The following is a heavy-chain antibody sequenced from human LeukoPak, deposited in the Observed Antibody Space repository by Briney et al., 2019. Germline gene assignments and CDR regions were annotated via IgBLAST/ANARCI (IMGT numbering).Heavy chain of an antibody. D-gene: IGHD4-17*01. J-gene: IGHJ4*02. CDR3: ARLRVRPSQMTTVSTFDN. Sequence: PGGSLRLSCAASGFTFSSYSMNWVRQAPGKGLEWVSSIGSSSSYIYYADSVKGRFTISRDNAKNSLYLQMNSLRAEDTAVYYCARLRVRPSQMTTVSTFDNWGQGTLVTVSS. CDR1: GFTFSSYS. V-gene: IGHV3-21*01. CDR2: IGSSSSYI.